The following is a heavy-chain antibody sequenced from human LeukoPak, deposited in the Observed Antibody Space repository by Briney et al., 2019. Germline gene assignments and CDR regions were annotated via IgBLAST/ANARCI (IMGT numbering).Heavy chain of an antibody. V-gene: IGHV4-4*02. Sequence: PSETLSLTCAVSGGSISSSNWWSWVRPPPGKGLEWSGESYHSGSTNYNPSLNSRVTISVDKSQNPFSLKLSSVTAADTAVYYCARAPVLLWFGTTFDYWGQGTLVTVSS. J-gene: IGHJ4*02. CDR3: ARAPVLLWFGTTFDY. CDR2: SYHSGST. CDR1: GGSISSSNW. D-gene: IGHD3-10*01.